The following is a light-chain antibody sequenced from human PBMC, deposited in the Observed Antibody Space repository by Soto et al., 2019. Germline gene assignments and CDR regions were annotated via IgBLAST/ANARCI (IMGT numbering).Light chain of an antibody. CDR1: ISDIGTYYY. Sequence: QSALTQPPSASGSPGQSVTISCTRTISDIGTYYYVSWYQQHPGKAPKLIIYEVSERPSGVPDRFSGSKSGNTASLTVSGLQAEDEAHYYCSSYAGTKTLVFGGGTKLTVL. CDR2: EVS. V-gene: IGLV2-8*01. CDR3: SSYAGTKTLV. J-gene: IGLJ2*01.